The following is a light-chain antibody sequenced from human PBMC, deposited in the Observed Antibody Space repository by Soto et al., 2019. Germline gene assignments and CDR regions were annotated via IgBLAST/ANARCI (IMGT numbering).Light chain of an antibody. CDR2: GAS. Sequence: EIVLTQSPGTLSLSPGERATLSCKASQSVSSSYLAWYQQKPGQAPRLLIYGASIRATGIPDRFSGSGSGTDFTLTISGLQPEDFAVYYCQHYGNSPPTWTFGQGTKVDIK. CDR1: QSVSSSY. CDR3: QHYGNSPPTWT. J-gene: IGKJ1*01. V-gene: IGKV3-20*01.